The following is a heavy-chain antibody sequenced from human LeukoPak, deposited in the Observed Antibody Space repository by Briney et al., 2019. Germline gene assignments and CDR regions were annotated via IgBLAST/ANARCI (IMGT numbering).Heavy chain of an antibody. D-gene: IGHD6-13*01. CDR2: IYYSGST. CDR1: DGSISSYY. J-gene: IGHJ4*02. V-gene: IGHV4-59*01. Sequence: SETLSLTCTVSDGSISSYYWSWIRQPPGKGLEWIGYIYYSGSTNYKPSLKSRVTISVDTSKNQFSLKLSSVTAADTAVYYCARGVISSWRYFDYWGQGTLVTVSS. CDR3: ARGVISSWRYFDY.